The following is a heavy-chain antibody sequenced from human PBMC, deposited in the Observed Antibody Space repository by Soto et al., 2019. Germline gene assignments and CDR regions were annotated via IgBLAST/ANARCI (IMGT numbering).Heavy chain of an antibody. D-gene: IGHD6-6*01. CDR2: ISYTGGNT. CDR3: AKDWSSSSPRGYYGMDV. J-gene: IGHJ6*02. V-gene: IGHV3-23*01. CDR1: GFTLSSYA. Sequence: GGSLRLSCAASGFTLSSYAMTWVRQAPGKGLECVSSISYTGGNTYYADSVKGRFAVSRDNSKNTLFLQMNSLRAEDTAVYFCAKDWSSSSPRGYYGMDVWGQGTTVTVSS.